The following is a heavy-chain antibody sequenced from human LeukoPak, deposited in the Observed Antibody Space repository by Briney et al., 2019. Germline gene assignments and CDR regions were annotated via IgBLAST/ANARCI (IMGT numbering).Heavy chain of an antibody. J-gene: IGHJ3*02. CDR3: ARDNAGYGDPRANAFDI. D-gene: IGHD4-17*01. Sequence: GGSLRLSCGASGFTFSSYAMHWVRQAPGKGLEWVAVISYDGSNKYYADSVKGRFTISRDNSKNTLYLQMNSLRAEDTAVYYCARDNAGYGDPRANAFDIWGQGTMVTVSS. CDR1: GFTFSSYA. V-gene: IGHV3-30*04. CDR2: ISYDGSNK.